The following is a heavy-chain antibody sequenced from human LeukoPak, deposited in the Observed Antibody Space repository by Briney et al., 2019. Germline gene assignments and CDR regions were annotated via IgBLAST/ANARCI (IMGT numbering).Heavy chain of an antibody. V-gene: IGHV3-7*01. CDR3: ARAIGKSEGY. CDR2: ISQDGSEK. J-gene: IGHJ4*02. CDR1: GFTFSSYW. Sequence: GGSLRLSCAASGFTFSSYWMHWVRQAPGKGLEWVANISQDGSEKYYVDSVKGRFTTSRDNAKNSLYLQMNSLRAEDTAVYYCARAIGKSEGYWGQETLVTVSS. D-gene: IGHD4-23*01.